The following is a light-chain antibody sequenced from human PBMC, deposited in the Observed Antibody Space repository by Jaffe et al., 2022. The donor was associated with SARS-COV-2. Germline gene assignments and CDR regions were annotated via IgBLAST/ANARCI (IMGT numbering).Light chain of an antibody. V-gene: IGKV4-1*01. CDR3: QQYYSTPFT. J-gene: IGKJ3*01. CDR1: RNVLYSSNNKNY. Sequence: DIVMTQSPDSLAVSLGERATINCKSSRNVLYSSNNKNYLAWYQQKPGQPPKLLIYWASTRESGVPDRFSGSGSGTDFTLTISSLQAEDVAVYYCQQYYSTPFTFGPGTKVDI. CDR2: WAS.